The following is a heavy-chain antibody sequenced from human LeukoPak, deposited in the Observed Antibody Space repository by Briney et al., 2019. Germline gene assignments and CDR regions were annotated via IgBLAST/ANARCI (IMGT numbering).Heavy chain of an antibody. J-gene: IGHJ4*02. D-gene: IGHD3-10*01. CDR3: ARDTLGIGDYFDS. CDR1: GYTFTGHS. Sequence: ASVKVSCKASGYTFTGHSIHWVRQSPGQGLEWMGWISGYNGDTHYAQRLQGRVTMTTDTSTSTAYLELRSLRSADTALYYCARDTLGIGDYFDSWGQGTLVTVSS. CDR2: ISGYNGDT. V-gene: IGHV1-18*04.